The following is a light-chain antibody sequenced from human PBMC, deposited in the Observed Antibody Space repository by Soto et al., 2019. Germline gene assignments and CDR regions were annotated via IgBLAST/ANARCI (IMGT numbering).Light chain of an antibody. J-gene: IGLJ1*01. CDR3: SSYTTSNTRQIV. Sequence: QSALTQPASVSGSPGQPITISCTGNSRDVGGYNYVSWYQHHPGKAPKLIIYDVSNRPSGVSIRFSGSKSDNTASLTISELQPEDEADYHCSSYTTSNTRQIVFGTGTKVTVL. CDR1: SRDVGGYNY. V-gene: IGLV2-14*03. CDR2: DVS.